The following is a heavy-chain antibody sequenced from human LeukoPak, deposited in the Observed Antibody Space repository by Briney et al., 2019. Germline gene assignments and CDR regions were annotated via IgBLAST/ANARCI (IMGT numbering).Heavy chain of an antibody. Sequence: SETLSLTCAVYGGSFSGYYWSWIRQPPGKGMEWIGYIYHSGSTYYNPSLKSRVTISVDRSKNQFSLKLSSVTAADTAVYYCARGPGYTSSYYYYGMDVWGQGTTVTVSS. V-gene: IGHV4-34*01. CDR3: ARGPGYTSSYYYYGMDV. J-gene: IGHJ6*02. CDR1: GGSFSGYY. D-gene: IGHD6-13*01. CDR2: IYHSGST.